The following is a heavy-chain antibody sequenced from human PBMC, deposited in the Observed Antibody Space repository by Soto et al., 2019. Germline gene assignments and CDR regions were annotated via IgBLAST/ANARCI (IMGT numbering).Heavy chain of an antibody. Sequence: PGGSLRLSCAASGFTFSSYGMHWVRQAPGKGLEWVAVISYDGSNKYYADSVKGRFTISRDNSKNTLYLQMNSLRAEDTAVYYCAKDFYGMDVWGQGTTDTVSS. J-gene: IGHJ6*02. CDR3: AKDFYGMDV. CDR1: GFTFSSYG. V-gene: IGHV3-30*18. CDR2: ISYDGSNK.